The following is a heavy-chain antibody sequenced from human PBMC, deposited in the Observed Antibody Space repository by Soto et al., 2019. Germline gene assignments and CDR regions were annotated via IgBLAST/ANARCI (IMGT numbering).Heavy chain of an antibody. J-gene: IGHJ6*02. D-gene: IGHD4-4*01. CDR2: MSGSGSGT. V-gene: IGHV3-23*01. CDR3: VRQAKLTTVTANAGYYYGLDV. Sequence: DVQLLESGGGLVQPGGSLRLSCAASGFRFSTYDMSWVRQAPGKGLEWVSVMSGSGSGTYYADSVKGRFTISRDNSKKTLYLQMNSLRAEHTAVYYCVRQAKLTTVTANAGYYYGLDVWGQGTTVTPSS. CDR1: GFRFSTYD.